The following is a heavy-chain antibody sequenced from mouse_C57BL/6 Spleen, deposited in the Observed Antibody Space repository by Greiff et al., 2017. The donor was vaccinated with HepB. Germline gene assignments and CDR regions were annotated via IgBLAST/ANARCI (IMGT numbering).Heavy chain of an antibody. Sequence: QVHLKQSGPELVKPGASVKISCKASGYAFSSSWMNWVKQRPGKGLEWIGRIYPGDGDTNYNGKFKGKATLTADKSSSTAYMQLSSLTSEDSAVYVCARRGDYGGNYAMDYWGQGTSVTVSS. CDR3: ARRGDYGGNYAMDY. CDR1: GYAFSSSW. D-gene: IGHD2-4*01. CDR2: IYPGDGDT. V-gene: IGHV1-82*01. J-gene: IGHJ4*01.